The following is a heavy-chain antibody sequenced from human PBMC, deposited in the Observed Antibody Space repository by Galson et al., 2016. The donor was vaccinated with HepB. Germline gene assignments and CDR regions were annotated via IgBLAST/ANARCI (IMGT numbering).Heavy chain of an antibody. J-gene: IGHJ5*02. Sequence: SLRLSCAASGFAFSSHWMHWVRQAPGKGLVWVSRINSDGSSTTYADSVKGRFTISRDNAKNTLDLQMNSLRAEDTALYYCAKDISGVIVGGGFDPWGQGTLVTVSS. CDR1: GFAFSSHW. CDR2: INSDGSST. CDR3: AKDISGVIVGGGFDP. V-gene: IGHV3-74*01. D-gene: IGHD3-16*02.